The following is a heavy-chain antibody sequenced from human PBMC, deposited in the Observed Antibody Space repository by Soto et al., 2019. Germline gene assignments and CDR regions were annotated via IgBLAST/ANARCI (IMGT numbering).Heavy chain of an antibody. V-gene: IGHV4-4*02. CDR3: ARVPGP. Sequence: SETLSLTCTVSGGSISSSNWWSWVRQPPGKGLEWIGYIYHSGSTYYNPSLKSRVTISVDRSKNQFSLKLSSVTAADTAVYYCARVPGPWGQGTLVTVSS. J-gene: IGHJ5*02. CDR1: GGSISSSNW. CDR2: IYHSGST.